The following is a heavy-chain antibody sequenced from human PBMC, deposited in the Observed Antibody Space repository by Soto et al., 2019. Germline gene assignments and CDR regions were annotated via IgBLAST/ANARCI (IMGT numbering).Heavy chain of an antibody. CDR3: AREIEWLLGY. CDR1: GFSFSSYA. J-gene: IGHJ4*02. CDR2: ISYDAYNK. D-gene: IGHD3-3*01. Sequence: QVQGVESGGGVVQPGRSLRLSCAASGFSFSSYAMHWVLQAPGKGLEWMAVISYDAYNKDYADSVKGRFTISRDNSKNTLYLQMNSLRNEDTAVYYCAREIEWLLGYWGQGTLVTVSS. V-gene: IGHV3-30-3*01.